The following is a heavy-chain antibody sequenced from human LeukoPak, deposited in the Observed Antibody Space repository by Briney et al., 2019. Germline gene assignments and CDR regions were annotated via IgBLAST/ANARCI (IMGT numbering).Heavy chain of an antibody. Sequence: ASVKVSCKASGYTFTSYDINWVRQATGQGLEWTGWMNPNSGNTGYAQKFQGRVTMTRNTSISTAYMELSSLRSEDTAVYYCARGRGRIAADRSFGYWGQGTLVTVSS. CDR1: GYTFTSYD. CDR3: ARGRGRIAADRSFGY. J-gene: IGHJ4*02. V-gene: IGHV1-8*01. CDR2: MNPNSGNT. D-gene: IGHD6-13*01.